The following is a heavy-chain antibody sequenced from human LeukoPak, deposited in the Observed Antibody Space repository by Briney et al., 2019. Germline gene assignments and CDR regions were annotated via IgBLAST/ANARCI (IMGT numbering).Heavy chain of an antibody. J-gene: IGHJ4*02. Sequence: SQTLSLTCTVSGGSISSGSYYWSWIRQPAGKGLEWIGRIYTSGSTNYNPSLKSRVTISVDTSKNQFSLKLSSVTAADTAVYYCARVRRITIFGVVIRDYFDYWGQGTLVTVSS. D-gene: IGHD3-3*01. CDR3: ARVRRITIFGVVIRDYFDY. V-gene: IGHV4-61*02. CDR2: IYTSGST. CDR1: GGSISSGSYY.